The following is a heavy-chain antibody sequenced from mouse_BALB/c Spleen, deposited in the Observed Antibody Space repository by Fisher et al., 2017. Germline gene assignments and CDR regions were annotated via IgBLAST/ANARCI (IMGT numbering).Heavy chain of an antibody. CDR3: AREIGLRLRWYFDV. Sequence: HKFKGKATLTVDKSSSTAYMELRSLTSEDSAVYYCAREIGLRLRWYFDVWGAGTTVTVSS. J-gene: IGHJ1*01. V-gene: IGHV1-26*01. D-gene: IGHD1-2*01.